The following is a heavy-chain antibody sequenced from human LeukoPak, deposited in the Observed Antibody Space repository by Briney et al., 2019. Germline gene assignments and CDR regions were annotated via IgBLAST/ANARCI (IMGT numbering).Heavy chain of an antibody. CDR1: GGSFSGYY. V-gene: IGHV4-34*01. D-gene: IGHD2-2*01. J-gene: IGHJ4*02. CDR2: ISHSGST. Sequence: SETLSLTCAVYGGSFSGYYWSWIRQPPGKGLEWIGEISHSGSTNYNPSLKSRVTISVDTSKNQFSLKLSSVTAADTAVYYCASEENCSSTSCYAYWGQGTLVTVSS. CDR3: ASEENCSSTSCYAY.